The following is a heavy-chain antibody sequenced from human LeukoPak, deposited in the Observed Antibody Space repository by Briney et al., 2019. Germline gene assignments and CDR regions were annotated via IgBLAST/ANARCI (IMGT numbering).Heavy chain of an antibody. CDR3: ARQEKTTVTTYYDY. D-gene: IGHD4-17*01. V-gene: IGHV4-39*01. CDR2: INHSGST. J-gene: IGHJ4*02. Sequence: SETLSLTCTVSGGSISSSSYYWGWIRQPPGKGLEWIGEINHSGSTNYNPSLKSRVTISVDTSKNQFSLKLSSVTAADTAVYYCARQEKTTVTTYYDYWGQGTLVTVSS. CDR1: GGSISSSSYY.